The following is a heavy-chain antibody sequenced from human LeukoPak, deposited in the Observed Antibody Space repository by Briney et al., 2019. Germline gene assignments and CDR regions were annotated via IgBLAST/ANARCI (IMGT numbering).Heavy chain of an antibody. CDR1: GGSISSGGYS. J-gene: IGHJ4*02. Sequence: SQTLSLTCAVSGGSISSGGYSWSWIRQPPGKGLEWIVYIYHSGSTYYNPSLKSRVTISVDRSKNQFSLKLSSVTAADTAVYYCARVRGCSGGSCYSFDYWGQGTLVTVSS. CDR2: IYHSGST. D-gene: IGHD2-15*01. CDR3: ARVRGCSGGSCYSFDY. V-gene: IGHV4-30-2*01.